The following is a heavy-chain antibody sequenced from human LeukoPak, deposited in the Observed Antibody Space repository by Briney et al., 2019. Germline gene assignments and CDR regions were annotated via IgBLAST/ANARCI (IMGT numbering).Heavy chain of an antibody. CDR2: ISGDSRNI. Sequence: GGSLRLSCAASGFTFSSYEMNWVRQVPGKGLEWLAYISGDSRNIYYADSVRGRFTISRDNAKNSLYLQMNSLRAEDTAVYYCARDIASCTGGTCYNIRFDPWGQGTLVTVSS. CDR1: GFTFSSYE. D-gene: IGHD2-15*01. J-gene: IGHJ5*02. V-gene: IGHV3-48*01. CDR3: ARDIASCTGGTCYNIRFDP.